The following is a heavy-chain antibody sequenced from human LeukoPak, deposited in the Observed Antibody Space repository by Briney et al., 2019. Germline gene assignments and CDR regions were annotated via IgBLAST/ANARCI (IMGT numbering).Heavy chain of an antibody. Sequence: ASVKVSCKASGYTFTGYYMHWVRQAPGQGLEWMGWISAYNGNTNYAQKLQGRVTMTTDTSTSTAYMELRSLRSDDTAVYYCARDLGYYDILTGYDYWGQGTLVTVSS. V-gene: IGHV1-18*04. D-gene: IGHD3-9*01. CDR1: GYTFTGYY. J-gene: IGHJ4*02. CDR3: ARDLGYYDILTGYDY. CDR2: ISAYNGNT.